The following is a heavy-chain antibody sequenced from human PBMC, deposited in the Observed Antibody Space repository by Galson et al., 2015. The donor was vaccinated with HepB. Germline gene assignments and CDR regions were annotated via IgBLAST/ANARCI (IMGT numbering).Heavy chain of an antibody. D-gene: IGHD2-2*01. V-gene: IGHV1-18*01. J-gene: IGHJ6*03. Sequence: SVKVSCKASGYTFTNYGISWVRQAPGQGLEWMGWISVYNGNTNYAQKFQGRVTMTTDTSTSTAYMELRSLRSDDTAVYYCARCRSCFSYSYMDVWGKGTTVTVSS. CDR1: GYTFTNYG. CDR3: ARCRSCFSYSYMDV. CDR2: ISVYNGNT.